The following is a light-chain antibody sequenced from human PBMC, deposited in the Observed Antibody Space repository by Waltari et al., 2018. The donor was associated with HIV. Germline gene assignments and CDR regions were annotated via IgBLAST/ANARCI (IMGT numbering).Light chain of an antibody. V-gene: IGLV4-69*01. CDR2: VNGDGSH. J-gene: IGLJ3*02. Sequence: QLVLTQSPSASASLGASVNLTCILSSGHSSFAIAWHQQQPEKGPRFLVKVNGDGSHNKGEGVPMPLSGSILGAERYLTISSRQSEDEADYYCQTWGTGIWVFGGGTKLTVL. CDR3: QTWGTGIWV. CDR1: SGHSSFA.